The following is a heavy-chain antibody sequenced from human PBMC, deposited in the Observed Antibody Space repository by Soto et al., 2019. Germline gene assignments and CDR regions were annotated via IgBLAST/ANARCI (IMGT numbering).Heavy chain of an antibody. Sequence: ASVKVSCKTSGYTFSNYGITWVRQAPGQRLEWMGWINAGNGNTKYSQKFQGRVTITRDTSASTAYMELGSLRSEDTAVYYCARILGYCSGGSCDYWG. D-gene: IGHD2-15*01. CDR2: INAGNGNT. CDR3: ARILGYCSGGSCDY. V-gene: IGHV1-3*01. J-gene: IGHJ4*01. CDR1: GYTFSNYG.